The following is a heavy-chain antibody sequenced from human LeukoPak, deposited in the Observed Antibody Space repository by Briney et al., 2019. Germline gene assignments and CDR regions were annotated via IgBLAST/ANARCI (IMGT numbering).Heavy chain of an antibody. D-gene: IGHD3-22*01. CDR3: ARGGYDAFDI. V-gene: IGHV4-30-2*01. CDR2: IYHSGST. CDR1: GGSLSSGGYS. J-gene: IGHJ3*02. Sequence: SQTLSLTCAVCGGSLSSGGYSWSWIRQPPGKGLEWIGYIYHSGSTYYNPSLKSRVTISVDRSKNQFSLKLSSVTAADTAVYYCARGGYDAFDIWGQGTMVTVSS.